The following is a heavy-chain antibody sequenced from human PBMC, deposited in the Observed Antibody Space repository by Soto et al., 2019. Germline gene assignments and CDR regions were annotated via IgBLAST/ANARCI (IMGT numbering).Heavy chain of an antibody. CDR3: ARAPWYYDKGGMDV. CDR2: IWYDGSNK. J-gene: IGHJ6*02. CDR1: GFTFSSYG. Sequence: QVQLVESGGGVVQPGRSLRLSCAASGFTFSSYGMHWVRQAPGKGLEWVAVIWYDGSNKYYADSGKGRFTISRDNSKNTLYLQMNSLRAEDTAVYYCARAPWYYDKGGMDVWGQGTTVTVSS. V-gene: IGHV3-33*01. D-gene: IGHD3-9*01.